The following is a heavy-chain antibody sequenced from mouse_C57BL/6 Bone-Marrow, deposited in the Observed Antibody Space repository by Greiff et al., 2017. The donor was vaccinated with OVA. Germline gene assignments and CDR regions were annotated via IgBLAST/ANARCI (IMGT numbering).Heavy chain of an antibody. D-gene: IGHD1-3*01. CDR2: LWRGGST. CDR3: ARNSRLRGCAY. V-gene: IGHV2-2*01. CDR1: GFSLTSYG. J-gene: IGHJ3*01. Sequence: QVQLQQSGPGLVQPSQSLSITCPVSGFSLTSYGVHWVRQSPGQGLAWLGVLWRGGSTDYNAAFISRLSINKDNSKSQVFFKMNSLQADDTAIYYCARNSRLRGCAYWGQGTLVTVSA.